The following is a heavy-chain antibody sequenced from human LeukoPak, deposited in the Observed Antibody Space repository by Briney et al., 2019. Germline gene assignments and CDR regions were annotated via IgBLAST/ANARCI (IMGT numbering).Heavy chain of an antibody. D-gene: IGHD4-23*01. CDR3: ARDRWPGGSEAYFDY. J-gene: IGHJ4*02. Sequence: GGSLRLSCAASGFTFSSYSMNWVRQAPGKGLEWVSYISSSSSTIYYADSVKGRFTISRDNSKNTLYLQMNSLRAEDTAVYYCARDRWPGGSEAYFDYWGQGTLVTVSS. CDR1: GFTFSSYS. V-gene: IGHV3-48*01. CDR2: ISSSSSTI.